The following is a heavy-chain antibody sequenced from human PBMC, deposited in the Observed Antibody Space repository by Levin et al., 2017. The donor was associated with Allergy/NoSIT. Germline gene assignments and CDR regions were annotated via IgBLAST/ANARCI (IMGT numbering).Heavy chain of an antibody. J-gene: IGHJ4*02. D-gene: IGHD2/OR15-2a*01. CDR1: GFTFSSHT. V-gene: IGHV3-23*01. Sequence: PGESLKISCAASGFTFSSHTMNWVRQAPGGGLEWVSSIGATGEHSFYAASVQGRFAISRDNFKNMLYLQMNNLRAEDTALYYCTRDRPFSDFDYWGQGSLVTVSS. CDR2: IGATGEHS. CDR3: TRDRPFSDFDY.